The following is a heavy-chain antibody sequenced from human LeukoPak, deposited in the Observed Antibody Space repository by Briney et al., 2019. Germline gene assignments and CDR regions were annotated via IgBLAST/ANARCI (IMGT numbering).Heavy chain of an antibody. CDR1: GFTFSSYG. J-gene: IGHJ4*02. V-gene: IGHV4-39*01. Sequence: GSLRLSCAASGFTFSSYGMSWVRQAPGKGLEWIGSIYYSGSTYYNPSLKSRVTISVDTSKNQFSLKLSSVTAADTAVYYCARGLRTFDYWGQGTLVTVSS. CDR3: ARGLRTFDY. D-gene: IGHD3-16*01. CDR2: IYYSGST.